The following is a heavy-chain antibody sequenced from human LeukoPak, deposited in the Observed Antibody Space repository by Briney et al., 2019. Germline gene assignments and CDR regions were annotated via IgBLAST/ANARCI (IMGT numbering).Heavy chain of an antibody. CDR3: ARDKYGATDYFDY. CDR1: GGSINAYY. Sequence: PSETLSLTCTVSGGSINAYYWSWIRQPPGKGLEWIGYIFYSGSTNFNPSLKSRVTISVDTSKSQFSLKLSSVTAADTAVYYCARDKYGATDYFDYWGQGTLVIVSS. V-gene: IGHV4-59*01. CDR2: IFYSGST. J-gene: IGHJ4*02. D-gene: IGHD4/OR15-4a*01.